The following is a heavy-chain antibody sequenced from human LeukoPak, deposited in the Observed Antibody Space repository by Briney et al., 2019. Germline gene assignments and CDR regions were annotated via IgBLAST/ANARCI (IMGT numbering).Heavy chain of an antibody. Sequence: GGSLRLSCVASGFTFSSYAMSWVRQAPGKGLEWVSAISGSGGSTYYAESVKGRFTISRDNSKNTLYLQMNSLRAEDTAVYYCAKALQGHLDYWGQGTLVTVSS. CDR3: AKALQGHLDY. CDR2: ISGSGGST. V-gene: IGHV3-23*01. CDR1: GFTFSSYA. J-gene: IGHJ4*02.